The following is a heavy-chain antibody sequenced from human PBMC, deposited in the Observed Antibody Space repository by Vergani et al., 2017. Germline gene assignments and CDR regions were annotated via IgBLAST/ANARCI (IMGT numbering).Heavy chain of an antibody. V-gene: IGHV3-23*01. Sequence: EVRLLESGGGLVQPGGSLRLSCAASGFTFNIYAMSWVRQAPGKGVEWVSTITYIGGRTFYADSVTGRFTNSRDNSKNTLFLQLKTLRAEDTGVYYCAKDYNIMGALHYWGQGTLVAVSS. J-gene: IGHJ4*02. CDR2: ITYIGGRT. CDR1: GFTFNIYA. CDR3: AKDYNIMGALHY. D-gene: IGHD5-12*01.